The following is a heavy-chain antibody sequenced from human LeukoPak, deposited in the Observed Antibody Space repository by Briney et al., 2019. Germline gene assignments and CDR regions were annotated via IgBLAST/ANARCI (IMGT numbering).Heavy chain of an antibody. CDR1: GYTFTGYY. CDR3: ARVGNSLKDFDY. Sequence: GASVKVSCKASGYTFTGYYMHWVRQATGQGLEGMGWINPNSGGTNYAQKCQGRITMIRDTCIRTADMAQSRLRCDGTAVYYWARVGNSLKDFDYWGQGTLVTVSS. D-gene: IGHD1-7*01. CDR2: INPNSGGT. J-gene: IGHJ4*02. V-gene: IGHV1-2*02.